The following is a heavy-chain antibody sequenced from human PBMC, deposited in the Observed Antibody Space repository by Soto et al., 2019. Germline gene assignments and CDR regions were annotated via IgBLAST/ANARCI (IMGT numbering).Heavy chain of an antibody. D-gene: IGHD2-21*02. CDR2: IYWDDDK. CDR1: GFSLSTSGVG. V-gene: IGHV2-5*02. J-gene: IGHJ4*02. CDR3: AHRRLHNGDLDRGIFDY. Sequence: QIALKESGPTRVKPTQTLTLTCTFSGFSLSTSGVGVGWIRQPPGKALECLGIIYWDDDKRYSPSLKSRLTITKDSSKNQVVLSMTNMDPVDTATYYCAHRRLHNGDLDRGIFDYWGQGALVTVSS.